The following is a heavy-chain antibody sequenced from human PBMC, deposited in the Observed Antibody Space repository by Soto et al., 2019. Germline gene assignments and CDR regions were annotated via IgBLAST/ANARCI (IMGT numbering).Heavy chain of an antibody. J-gene: IGHJ5*02. CDR3: ARALTIFGVVTSNNWFDP. Sequence: QVQLVQSGAEVKKPGSSVKVSCKASGGTFSSYAIIWVRQAPGQGLEWMGGIIPIFGTANYAQKFQGRVTITADESTSTAYMELSSLRSEDTAVYYCARALTIFGVVTSNNWFDPWGQGTLVTVSS. D-gene: IGHD3-3*01. CDR1: GGTFSSYA. CDR2: IIPIFGTA. V-gene: IGHV1-69*01.